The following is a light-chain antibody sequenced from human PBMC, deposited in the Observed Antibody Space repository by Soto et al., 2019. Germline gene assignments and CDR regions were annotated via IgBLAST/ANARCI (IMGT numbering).Light chain of an antibody. J-gene: IGKJ1*01. V-gene: IGKV4-1*01. CDR3: QQYHSAPQS. CDR2: WAS. CDR1: QSVLYSPNNKNY. Sequence: DIVMTQSPDSLAVSLGERATINCKSSQSVLYSPNNKNYLAWYQQKPGQPPKLRIYWASTRESAVPDRFSGSGSGTDFNLSISGLQAEDVAFYYCQQYHSAPQSFGRGTKVDIK.